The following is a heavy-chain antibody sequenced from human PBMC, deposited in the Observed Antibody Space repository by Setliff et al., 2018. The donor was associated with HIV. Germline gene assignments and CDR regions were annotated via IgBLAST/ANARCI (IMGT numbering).Heavy chain of an antibody. V-gene: IGHV1-46*01. CDR2: INTSGGSA. CDR3: ARNQGDSSGWYAGDY. D-gene: IGHD6-19*01. CDR1: GYTFTSYP. J-gene: IGHJ4*01. Sequence: ASVKVSCMASGYTFTSYPMHWVRQAPGQGLEWMGVINTSGGSAGYAEKFRGRVTMTRDTSTSTVYMDLRNLRSEDTAVYYCARNQGDSSGWYAGDYWGHGTLVTVSS.